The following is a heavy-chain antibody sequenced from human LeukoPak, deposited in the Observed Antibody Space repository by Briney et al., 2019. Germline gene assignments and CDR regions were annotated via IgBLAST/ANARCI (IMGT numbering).Heavy chain of an antibody. CDR2: INHRGST. D-gene: IGHD3-3*01. CDR3: ARGGPLWSGYYYYYYGMDV. J-gene: IGHJ6*02. V-gene: IGHV4-34*01. CDR1: GGSISSYY. Sequence: SETLSLTCTVSGGSISSYYWSWIRQPPGKGLEWIGEINHRGSTNYNPSLKSRVTISVDTSKNQFSLKLSSVTAADTAVYYCARGGPLWSGYYYYYYGMDVWGQGTTVTVSS.